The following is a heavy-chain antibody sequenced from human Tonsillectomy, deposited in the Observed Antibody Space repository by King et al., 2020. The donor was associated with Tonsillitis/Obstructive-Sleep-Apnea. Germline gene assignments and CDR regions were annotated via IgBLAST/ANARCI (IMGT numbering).Heavy chain of an antibody. Sequence: QLVQSGAEVKKPGESLRISCKGSGYSFTSYWISWVRQMPGKGLEWMGRIDPSDSYTNYSPSFQGHVTISADKSISTAYLQWSSLKASDTAMYYCARQDTAMVTEYYYVDVWGKGTTVTVSS. CDR2: IDPSDSYT. CDR1: GYSFTSYW. J-gene: IGHJ6*03. V-gene: IGHV5-10-1*01. D-gene: IGHD5-18*01. CDR3: ARQDTAMVTEYYYVDV.